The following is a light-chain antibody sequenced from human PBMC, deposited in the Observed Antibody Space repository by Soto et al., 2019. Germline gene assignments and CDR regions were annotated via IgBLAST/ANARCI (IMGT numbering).Light chain of an antibody. CDR2: EVS. V-gene: IGLV2-8*01. CDR3: SSKRDSSTLFV. J-gene: IGLJ1*01. Sequence: QSVLTQSPSASGSPGQSVTISCTGTSSDVGGYNFVSWYQQHPGKAPKLMIYEVSKRLSGVPDRFSGSKSGYTASLTVSGLQAEDEADYYCSSKRDSSTLFVFGTGTKVTVL. CDR1: SSDVGGYNF.